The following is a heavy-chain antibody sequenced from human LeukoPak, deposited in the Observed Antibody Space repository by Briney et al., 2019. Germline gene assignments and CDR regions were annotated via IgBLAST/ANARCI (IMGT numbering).Heavy chain of an antibody. J-gene: IGHJ3*02. V-gene: IGHV4-4*07. Sequence: SETLSLTCTVYGGSISSYYWSWIRQPAGKGLEWIGRIYTSGSTNYNPSLKSRVTMSVDTSKNQFSLKLSSVTAADTAVYYCARDLHYYDSSGYYYSDAFDIWGQGTMVTVSS. CDR2: IYTSGST. CDR1: GGSISSYY. CDR3: ARDLHYYDSSGYYYSDAFDI. D-gene: IGHD3-22*01.